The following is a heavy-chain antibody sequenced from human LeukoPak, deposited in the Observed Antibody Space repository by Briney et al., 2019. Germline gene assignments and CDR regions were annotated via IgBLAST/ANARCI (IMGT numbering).Heavy chain of an antibody. V-gene: IGHV1-69*01. D-gene: IGHD4-17*01. CDR3: ARDQLGDLLYNWFDP. CDR2: IIPIFGTA. Sequence: ASVKVSCKASGGTFSSYAISWVRQAPGQGLEWMGGIIPIFGTANYAQKFQGRVTITADESTSTAYMELSSLRSEDTAVYYCARDQLGDLLYNWFDPWGQGTLVTVSS. J-gene: IGHJ5*02. CDR1: GGTFSSYA.